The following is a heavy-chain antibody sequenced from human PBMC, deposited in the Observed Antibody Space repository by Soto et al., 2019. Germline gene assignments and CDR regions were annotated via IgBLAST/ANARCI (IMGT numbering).Heavy chain of an antibody. CDR3: ATAGGGWYLY. J-gene: IGHJ4*02. Sequence: QVQLVQSGAEVKKPGASVKVSCKDSGYTFSSYDINWVRQATGQGLEWMGWLNPNSGDTGYAQKFQGIVTLTRNTSINTAYIELSSLTSDDTAVYYCATAGGGWYLYWGQGTLVTVSS. D-gene: IGHD6-19*01. V-gene: IGHV1-8*01. CDR2: LNPNSGDT. CDR1: GYTFSSYD.